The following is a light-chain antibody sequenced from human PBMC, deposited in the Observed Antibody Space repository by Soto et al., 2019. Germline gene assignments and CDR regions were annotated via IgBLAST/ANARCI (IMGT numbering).Light chain of an antibody. CDR2: DAS. CDR1: QSISNC. CDR3: QQYNTYSPWT. J-gene: IGKJ1*01. Sequence: DIQMTQSPSTLSASVGDRVTITCRASQSISNCLAWYQQKPGNAPKLLISDASNLVSGVPSRFSGSGSGTEFTLTISSLQPDDFATYYCQQYNTYSPWTVGQGTKVDSK. V-gene: IGKV1-5*01.